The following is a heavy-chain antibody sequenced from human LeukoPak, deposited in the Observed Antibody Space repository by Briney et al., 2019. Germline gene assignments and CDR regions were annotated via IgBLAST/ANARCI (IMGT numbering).Heavy chain of an antibody. V-gene: IGHV4-59*01. D-gene: IGHD1-7*01. Sequence: SETLSLTCTVSGVSISSYYWSWIRQPPGKGLEWIGYIYYSGSTNYNPSLKSRVTISVDTSKNQFSLKLSSVPAADTAVYYCARADWNYGYYFDYWGQGTLVTVSS. CDR2: IYYSGST. CDR1: GVSISSYY. CDR3: ARADWNYGYYFDY. J-gene: IGHJ4*02.